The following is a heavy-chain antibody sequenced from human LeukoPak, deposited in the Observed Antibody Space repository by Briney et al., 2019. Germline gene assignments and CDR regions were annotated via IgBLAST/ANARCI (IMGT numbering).Heavy chain of an antibody. V-gene: IGHV4-34*01. CDR3: ARGDRAAATEDY. D-gene: IGHD6-13*01. J-gene: IGHJ4*02. CDR2: INHSGST. Sequence: PSETLSLTCAVYGGSFSGYYWSWIRQPPGKGLEWIGEINHSGSTNYNPSLKSRVTISVDTSKNQFSLKLSSVTAADTAVYYCARGDRAAATEDYWGQGTLVTVSS. CDR1: GGSFSGYY.